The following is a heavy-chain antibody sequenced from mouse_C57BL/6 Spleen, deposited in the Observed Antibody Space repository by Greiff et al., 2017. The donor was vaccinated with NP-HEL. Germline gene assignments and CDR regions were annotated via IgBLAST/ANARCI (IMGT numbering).Heavy chain of an antibody. CDR2: IYPGDGDT. J-gene: IGHJ3*01. Sequence: QVQLQQSGAELVKPGASVKISCKASGYAFSSYWMNWVKQRPGKGLEWIGQIYPGDGDTNYNGKLKGKAKLTSDTSSSTAYMQLSSLTSEDSAVYFCARGGNYPPGFAYWGQGTLVTVSA. V-gene: IGHV1-80*01. CDR3: ARGGNYPPGFAY. CDR1: GYAFSSYW. D-gene: IGHD2-1*01.